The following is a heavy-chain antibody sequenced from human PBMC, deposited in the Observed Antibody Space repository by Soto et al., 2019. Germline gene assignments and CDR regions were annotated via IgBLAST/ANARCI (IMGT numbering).Heavy chain of an antibody. J-gene: IGHJ4*02. CDR3: ASSVDTAMDPFDY. Sequence: GGSLRLSCAASGFTFSSYAMHWFRQAPGKGLEWVAVISYDGSNKYYADSVKGRFTISRDNSKNTLYLQMNSLRAEDTAVYYCASSVDTAMDPFDYWGQGTLVTVSS. CDR2: ISYDGSNK. CDR1: GFTFSSYA. V-gene: IGHV3-30-3*01. D-gene: IGHD5-18*01.